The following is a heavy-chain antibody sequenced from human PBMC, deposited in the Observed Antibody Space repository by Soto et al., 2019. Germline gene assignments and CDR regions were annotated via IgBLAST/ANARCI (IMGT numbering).Heavy chain of an antibody. V-gene: IGHV1-69*05. CDR1: GGTFSSYA. J-gene: IGHJ6*02. CDR3: ARIDYGGNSGAGSYYYYGMDV. Sequence: SVKVSCKASGGTFSSYAISWVRQAPGQGLEWMGGIIPIFGTANYAQKLQGRVTITTDASTSTAYMELRSLRSDDTAVYYCARIDYGGNSGAGSYYYYGMDVWGQGTTVTVSS. CDR2: IIPIFGTA. D-gene: IGHD4-17*01.